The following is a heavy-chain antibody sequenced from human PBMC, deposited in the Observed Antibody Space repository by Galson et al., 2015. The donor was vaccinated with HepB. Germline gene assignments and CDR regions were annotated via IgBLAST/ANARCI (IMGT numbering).Heavy chain of an antibody. CDR2: ISYDGSNK. V-gene: IGHV3-30*18. Sequence: SLRLSCAASGFTFSSYGMHWVRQAPGKGLEWVAVISYDGSNKYYADSVKGRFTISRDNSKNTLYLQMNSLRAEDTAVYYCAKIPTQFDIWGQGTMVTVS. CDR3: AKIPTQFDI. J-gene: IGHJ3*02. CDR1: GFTFSSYG.